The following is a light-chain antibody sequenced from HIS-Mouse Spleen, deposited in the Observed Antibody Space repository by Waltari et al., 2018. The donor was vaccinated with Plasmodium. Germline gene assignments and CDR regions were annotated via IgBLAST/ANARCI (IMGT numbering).Light chain of an antibody. CDR3: QTWGTGMGV. Sequence: QLVLTQSPSASASLGASVKLTCTLSSGHSSYAIAWHQQQPEKGPRYLMKVNSDGSHSKGAGIPDPGSGAGSGAGRYLTISSLQSEDEADYYCQTWGTGMGVFGGGTKLTVL. J-gene: IGLJ2*01. V-gene: IGLV4-69*01. CDR1: SGHSSYA. CDR2: VNSDGSH.